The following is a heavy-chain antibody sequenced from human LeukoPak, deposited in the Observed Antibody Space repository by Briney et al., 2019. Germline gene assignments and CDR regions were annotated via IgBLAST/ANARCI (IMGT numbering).Heavy chain of an antibody. J-gene: IGHJ4*02. CDR2: IIPIFGTA. V-gene: IGHV1-69*01. Sequence: SVKVSCKASGGTFSSYAISWVRQAPGQGLEWMGGIIPIFGTANYAQKFQGRVTITADESTSTAYMELSSLRSEDTAVYYCARAGRWLHFGGDNFDYWGQGTLVTVSS. CDR3: ARAGRWLHFGGDNFDY. CDR1: GGTFSSYA. D-gene: IGHD5-24*01.